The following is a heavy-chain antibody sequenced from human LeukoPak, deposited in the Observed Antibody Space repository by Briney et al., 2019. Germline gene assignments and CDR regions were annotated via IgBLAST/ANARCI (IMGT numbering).Heavy chain of an antibody. CDR2: IYPGDSDT. V-gene: IGHV5-51*01. D-gene: IGHD2-8*01. Sequence: GESLKISCKGSGYSFTSYWIGWVRQMPGKGLEWMGIIYPGDSDTRYSPSFQGQVTISADKSISTAYLQWSSLKASDTAMYYCARHIPGYCTNGVCRPGRGHAFDIWGQGTMVTVSS. CDR1: GYSFTSYW. CDR3: ARHIPGYCTNGVCRPGRGHAFDI. J-gene: IGHJ3*02.